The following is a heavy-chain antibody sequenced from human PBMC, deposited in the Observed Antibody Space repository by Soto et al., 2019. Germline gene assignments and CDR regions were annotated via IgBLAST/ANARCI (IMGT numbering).Heavy chain of an antibody. CDR3: ARRYGWFYFDY. CDR1: GDSISSSNYF. V-gene: IGHV4-39*01. J-gene: IGHJ4*02. D-gene: IGHD6-19*01. CDR2: IFYSGST. Sequence: SETLSLTCTVSGDSISSSNYFWGWIRQPPGKGLEWIGTIFYSGSTYYNPSLKSRVTISVDTSKNQFSLRLISVTAADTALYYCARRYGWFYFDYWGQGCLVTVSS.